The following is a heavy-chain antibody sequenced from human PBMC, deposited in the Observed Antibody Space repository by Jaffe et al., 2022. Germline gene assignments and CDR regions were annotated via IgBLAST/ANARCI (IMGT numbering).Heavy chain of an antibody. V-gene: IGHV4-59*01. Sequence: QVRLQESGPGLVKPSETLSLTCTVSAASMSSYYWSWVRQPPEKGLEWIGYVYYSGSTNYNPSLKSRVTISLDTSKNQFSLKLSSVTAADTAIYYCAGRRRIAANGDGFDIWGQGTMVTVSS. D-gene: IGHD6-13*01. CDR1: AASMSSYY. J-gene: IGHJ3*02. CDR3: AGRRRIAANGDGFDI. CDR2: VYYSGST.